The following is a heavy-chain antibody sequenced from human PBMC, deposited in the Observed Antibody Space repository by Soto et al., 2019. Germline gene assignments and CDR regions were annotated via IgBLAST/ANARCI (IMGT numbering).Heavy chain of an antibody. V-gene: IGHV3-23*01. J-gene: IGHJ4*02. CDR2: ISGSGGSK. CDR1: GXTVSSYA. Sequence: GSLRLACAASGXTVSSYAMSWVRQAPGKGLEWVSAISGSGGSKYYADSVKGRFTISRYNSKNTLYLQMNRMRAEDTAVYYCAKDCNWNAFDYWGQGTLVTVSS. D-gene: IGHD1-20*01. CDR3: AKDCNWNAFDY.